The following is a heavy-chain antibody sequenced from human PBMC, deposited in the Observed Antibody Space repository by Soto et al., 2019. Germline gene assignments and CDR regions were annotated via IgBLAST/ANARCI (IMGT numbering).Heavy chain of an antibody. CDR1: GFTFSSYW. J-gene: IGHJ4*02. Sequence: GGSLRLSCAASGFTFSSYWMHWVRQAPGKGLVWVSRINIDGSRISYADSVKGRFTISRDSSKNTVSLEMTSLRAEDTAVYYCAKGGRQWLVTSDFNYWGQGALVTVSS. CDR2: INIDGSRI. V-gene: IGHV3-74*01. CDR3: AKGGRQWLVTSDFNY. D-gene: IGHD6-19*01.